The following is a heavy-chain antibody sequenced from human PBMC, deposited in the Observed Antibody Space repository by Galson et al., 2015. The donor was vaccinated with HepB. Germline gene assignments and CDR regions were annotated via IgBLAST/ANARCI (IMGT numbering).Heavy chain of an antibody. CDR2: ISGGTSSAI. CDR3: ARGVPTTIIMVRGDLFDW. V-gene: IGHV3-48*01. D-gene: IGHD3-10*01. J-gene: IGHJ4*02. CDR1: GFTFSSYT. Sequence: SLRLSCAASGFTFSSYTMNWVRQAPGKGLEWVSYISGGTSSAIYYADSVKGRFTVSRDNAKNSLYLQMNSLRAEDTAVYYCARGVPTTIIMVRGDLFDWWGQGTLVTVSS.